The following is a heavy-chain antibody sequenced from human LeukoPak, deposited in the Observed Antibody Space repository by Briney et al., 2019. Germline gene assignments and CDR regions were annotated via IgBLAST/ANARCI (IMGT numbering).Heavy chain of an antibody. V-gene: IGHV3-33*01. J-gene: IGHJ4*02. CDR2: IWYDGSNK. D-gene: IGHD5-18*01. CDR1: GFTFSSYG. Sequence: GGSLRLSCAASGFTFSSYGMHWVRQAPGKGLEWVAVIWYDGSNKYYADSVKGRFTISRDNSKNTLYLQMNSLRAEDTAVYYCARGGPNYTYGLDYWGLGTLVTVSS. CDR3: ARGGPNYTYGLDY.